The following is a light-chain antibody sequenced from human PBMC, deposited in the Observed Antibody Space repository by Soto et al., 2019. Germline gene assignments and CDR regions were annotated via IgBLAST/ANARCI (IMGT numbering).Light chain of an antibody. CDR3: QQYENWPPWT. CDR2: GAS. J-gene: IGKJ1*01. Sequence: EIVMTQSPATLSVSPGERATLSCRASQSVGCHFAWYQQKPGQAPRLLIFGASTRATGVPARFSGSGSGTEFTLTISSLQSEAFAVYYCQQYENWPPWTFGQGTKVEIK. V-gene: IGKV3-15*01. CDR1: QSVGCH.